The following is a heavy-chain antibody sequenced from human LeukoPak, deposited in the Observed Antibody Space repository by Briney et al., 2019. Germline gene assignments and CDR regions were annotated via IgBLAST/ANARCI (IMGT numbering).Heavy chain of an antibody. J-gene: IGHJ4*02. CDR1: GFTFSSYA. CDR2: MYSGGNT. CDR3: ARGGPGVFAY. V-gene: IGHV3-53*01. D-gene: IGHD3-3*01. Sequence: PGGSLRLSCAASGFTFSSYAMTWVRQAPGKGLEWLSVMYSGGNTYYAASVEGRFTISRDNSKNTVYLQMNSLRAEDTAVYFCARGGPGVFAYWGQGTLVTVSS.